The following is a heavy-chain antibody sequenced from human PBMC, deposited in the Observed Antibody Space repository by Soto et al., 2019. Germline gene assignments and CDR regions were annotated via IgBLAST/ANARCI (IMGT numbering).Heavy chain of an antibody. Sequence: GGSLRLSCADSGFSFSSYWMHWVRQGPGEGLVWVARINTDGSSTNYADSVKGRFTISRDNAKNTLYLQMNSLRAEDTAVYYCARSPGGYYIDWGQGTMVTGSS. CDR1: GFSFSSYW. J-gene: IGHJ3*01. CDR2: INTDGSST. V-gene: IGHV3-74*01. CDR3: ARSPGGYYID. D-gene: IGHD3-9*01.